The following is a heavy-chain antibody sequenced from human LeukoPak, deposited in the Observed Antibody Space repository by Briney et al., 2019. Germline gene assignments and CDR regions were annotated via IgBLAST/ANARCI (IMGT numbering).Heavy chain of an antibody. V-gene: IGHV1-18*01. CDR2: ISAYNGNT. CDR3: ARENRDYYGSGSHRPDYYYYYMDV. Sequence: VASVKVSCKASGYTFTSYGISWVRQAPGQGLEWMGWISAYNGNTNYAQKFQGRVTMTRDTSISTAYMELSRLRSDDTAVYYCARENRDYYGSGSHRPDYYYYYMDVWGKGTTVTISS. CDR1: GYTFTSYG. D-gene: IGHD3-10*01. J-gene: IGHJ6*03.